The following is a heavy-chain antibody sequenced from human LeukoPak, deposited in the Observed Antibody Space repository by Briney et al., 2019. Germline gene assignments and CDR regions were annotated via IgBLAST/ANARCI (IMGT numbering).Heavy chain of an antibody. Sequence: PGGSLRLSCEVSGITFNTYGMHWVRQAPGKGLEWVSYISSGSTHMYYADSVKGRFTISRDNAKNSLYLQMNSLRAEDTAVYYCAREVEQWLFHYYYYMDVWGKGTTVTISS. CDR1: GITFNTYG. J-gene: IGHJ6*03. D-gene: IGHD6-19*01. V-gene: IGHV3-21*04. CDR2: ISSGSTHM. CDR3: AREVEQWLFHYYYYMDV.